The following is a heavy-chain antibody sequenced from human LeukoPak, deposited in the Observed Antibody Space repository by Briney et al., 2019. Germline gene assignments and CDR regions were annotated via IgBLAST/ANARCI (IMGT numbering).Heavy chain of an antibody. CDR3: ARSGGSTDLDY. CDR1: GDSVSSNSAA. D-gene: IGHD6-25*01. CDR2: TYYRSTWYK. J-gene: IGHJ4*02. V-gene: IGHV6-1*01. Sequence: QSGPRLVKPSQTLSLTCAISGDSVSSNSAAGNWIRQSPSRGLEWLGRTYYRSTWYKDYAVSVKSRLTINPDTSKNQVFLQLSSVTPEDTAVYYCARSGGSTDLDYWGQGTLVTVSS.